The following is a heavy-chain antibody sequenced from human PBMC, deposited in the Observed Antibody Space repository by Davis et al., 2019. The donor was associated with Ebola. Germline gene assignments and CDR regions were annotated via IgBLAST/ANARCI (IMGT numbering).Heavy chain of an antibody. J-gene: IGHJ6*03. CDR1: GGSISSYY. V-gene: IGHV4-34*01. CDR2: INHSGST. D-gene: IGHD6-6*01. CDR3: ARGYGAARPDYYYYMDV. Sequence: PSETLSLTCTVSGGSISSYYWSWIRQPPGKGLEWIGEINHSGSTNYNPSLKSRVTISVDTSKNQFSLKLSSVTAADTAVYYCARGYGAARPDYYYYMDVWGKGTTVTVSS.